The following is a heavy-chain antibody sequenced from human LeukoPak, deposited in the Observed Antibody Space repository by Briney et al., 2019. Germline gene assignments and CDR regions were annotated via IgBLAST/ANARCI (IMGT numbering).Heavy chain of an antibody. CDR3: TTGIGSYYYY. CDR1: GSTFSRYW. CDR2: VKSDGSDT. Sequence: GGSLRLSCAASGSTFSRYWTHWVRQAPGKGLVGVSRVKSDGSDTIYADSVKGRFTISRDNAKNTLYLQMDSLRAEDTAVYYCTTGIGSYYYYWGQGTLVTVAS. J-gene: IGHJ4*02. D-gene: IGHD1-26*01. V-gene: IGHV3-74*01.